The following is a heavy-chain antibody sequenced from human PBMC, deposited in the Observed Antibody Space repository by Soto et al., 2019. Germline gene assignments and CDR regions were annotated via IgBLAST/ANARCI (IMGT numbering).Heavy chain of an antibody. Sequence: QIRLVQSGAEVQKPGSSVRVSCKASGDTFGRFTINWVRQAPGQGLEWMGGIKPISDITNYAQRFQGRVTFTADASTSTVDLELSSLRSEDTAMYYCARDPSTMNKLIGVWFDPWGQGALVTVSS. V-gene: IGHV1-69*01. J-gene: IGHJ5*02. CDR1: GDTFGRFT. D-gene: IGHD1-1*01. CDR3: ARDPSTMNKLIGVWFDP. CDR2: IKPISDIT.